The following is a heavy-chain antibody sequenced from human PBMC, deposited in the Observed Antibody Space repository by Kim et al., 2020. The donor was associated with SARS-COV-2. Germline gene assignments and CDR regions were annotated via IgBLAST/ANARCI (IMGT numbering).Heavy chain of an antibody. V-gene: IGHV3-20*01. CDR3: ARVDYGSGSYFGGMDV. Sequence: VKGRFTISRDNAKNSLYLQMNSLRAEDTALYHCARVDYGSGSYFGGMDVWGQGTTVTVSS. J-gene: IGHJ6*02. D-gene: IGHD3-10*01.